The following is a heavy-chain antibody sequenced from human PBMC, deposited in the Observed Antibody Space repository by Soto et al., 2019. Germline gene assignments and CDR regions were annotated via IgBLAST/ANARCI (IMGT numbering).Heavy chain of an antibody. V-gene: IGHV3-20*04. CDR1: GFTFDDYG. J-gene: IGHJ3*02. D-gene: IGHD3-22*01. CDR2: INWNGGST. Sequence: PGGSLRLSCAASGFTFDDYGMSWVRQAPGKGLEWVSGINWNGGSTGYADSVKGRFTISRDNAKNSLYLQMNSLRAEDTALYYCARAAPNYYYDSSGDAFDIWGQGTMVT. CDR3: ARAAPNYYYDSSGDAFDI.